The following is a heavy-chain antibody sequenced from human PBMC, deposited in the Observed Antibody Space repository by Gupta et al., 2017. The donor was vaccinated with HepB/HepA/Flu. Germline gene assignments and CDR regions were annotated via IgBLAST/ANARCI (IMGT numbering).Heavy chain of an antibody. J-gene: IGHJ4*02. Sequence: EAQLVASGGGLVQPGGSLRLSCTVSGLTFTSYWLSWVRPVPGKGLEWVANIKYDGSETNYVDSVKGRFTVSRDNAKNSLYLQMNNLRVEDTAVYFCARDRGHVYDTSGYGDNWGQGVLVTVSS. CDR3: ARDRGHVYDTSGYGDN. CDR1: GLTFTSYW. D-gene: IGHD3-22*01. V-gene: IGHV3-7*01. CDR2: IKYDGSET.